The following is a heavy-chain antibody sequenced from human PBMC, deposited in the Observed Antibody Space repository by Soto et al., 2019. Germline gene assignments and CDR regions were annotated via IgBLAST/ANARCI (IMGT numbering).Heavy chain of an antibody. CDR1: GFSFSEYA. Sequence: PGGSLRLSCAGSGFSFSEYAMHWVRQAPGKGLDWVAVVSYEGSKQYYADSVRGRFTISRDNSKNELYLQMDSLRPEDTAVYYCTRDASRDSSARGWFDPWGPGTLVTVSS. CDR3: TRDASRDSSARGWFDP. V-gene: IGHV3-30-3*01. CDR2: VSYEGSKQ. J-gene: IGHJ5*02. D-gene: IGHD6-13*01.